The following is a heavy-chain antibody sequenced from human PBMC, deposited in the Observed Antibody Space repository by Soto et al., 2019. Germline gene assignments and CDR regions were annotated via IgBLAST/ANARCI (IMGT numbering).Heavy chain of an antibody. Sequence: PXVTLSLTCTVSGGSISSSSYYWGRIRQPPGKGLEWIGSIYYSGSTYYNPSLKSRVTISVDTCKNQFSLKLSSVTASDTAVYYCATSRATAMETIYNWLDRWGQGTLVTVSS. J-gene: IGHJ5*02. CDR3: ATSRATAMETIYNWLDR. D-gene: IGHD5-18*01. CDR1: GGSISSSSYY. V-gene: IGHV4-39*01. CDR2: IYYSGST.